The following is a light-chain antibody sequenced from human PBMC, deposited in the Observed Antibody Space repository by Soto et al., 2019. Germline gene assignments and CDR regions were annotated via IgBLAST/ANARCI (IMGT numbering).Light chain of an antibody. V-gene: IGLV1-44*01. J-gene: IGLJ2*01. CDR1: TSNIGTNT. Sequence: QSVLTQSPSASGTPGQRVSISCSGSTSNIGTNTVSWYQHVTGTAPKLLIYSNDQRPSAVPGRFSGSKSGTSASLAIRGRLSEEEADYYCATWDDSLNVVFGGGTKLTVL. CDR2: SND. CDR3: ATWDDSLNVV.